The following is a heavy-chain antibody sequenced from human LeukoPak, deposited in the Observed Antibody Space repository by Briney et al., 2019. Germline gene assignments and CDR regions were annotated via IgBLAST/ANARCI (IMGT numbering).Heavy chain of an antibody. CDR1: EYTFTGYY. V-gene: IGHV1-2*02. Sequence: GASVKVSCKASEYTFTGYYMHWVRQAPGQGLEWMGWINPNSGGTNYAQEFQGRVTMTRDTSISTAYMELSRLRSDDTAVYYCARRTLYDSSGYYYVFDYWGQGTLVTVSS. CDR2: INPNSGGT. D-gene: IGHD3-22*01. CDR3: ARRTLYDSSGYYYVFDY. J-gene: IGHJ4*02.